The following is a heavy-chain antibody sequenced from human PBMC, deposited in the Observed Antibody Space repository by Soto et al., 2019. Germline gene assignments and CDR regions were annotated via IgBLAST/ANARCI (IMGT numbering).Heavy chain of an antibody. Sequence: QITLQESGPTLVKPTQTLTLTCTFSGFSLSTSGVGVGWIRQPPGKALEWLALIYWSDNKRYSPSLKSRLTITKDTSKNQVVLTMTNMDPVDTATYYCARRMVTTSARWFDPWGQGTLVTVSS. J-gene: IGHJ5*02. V-gene: IGHV2-5*01. CDR3: ARRMVTTSARWFDP. CDR2: IYWSDNK. CDR1: GFSLSTSGVG. D-gene: IGHD2-21*02.